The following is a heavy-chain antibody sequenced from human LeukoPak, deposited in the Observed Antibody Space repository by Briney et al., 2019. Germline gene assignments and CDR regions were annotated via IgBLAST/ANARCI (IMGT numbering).Heavy chain of an antibody. CDR2: ISAYNGNT. J-gene: IGHJ5*02. V-gene: IGHV1-18*01. Sequence: ASVKVSCKDSGYTFTSYGISLVRQAPGQGLEWMGWISAYNGNTNYAQKLQGRVTMTTDTSTSTAYMELRSLRSDDTAVYYCARDSVLDDIVVVPAAIDWFHPWPQRPGVSVSS. CDR3: ARDSVLDDIVVVPAAIDWFHP. D-gene: IGHD2-2*01. CDR1: GYTFTSYG.